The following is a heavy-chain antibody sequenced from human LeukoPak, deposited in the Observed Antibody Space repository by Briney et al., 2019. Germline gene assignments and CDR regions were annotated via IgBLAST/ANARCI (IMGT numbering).Heavy chain of an antibody. V-gene: IGHV3-74*01. J-gene: IGHJ6*02. Sequence: PGGSLRLSCAASGFTFRNYYIHWVRQAPGKGLVWVSRISSDGNSTNYAVSVKGRFTISRDNAKNTLYLQMNSLRAEDTAVYYCARAVAVAGRGMDVWGQGTTVTVSS. D-gene: IGHD6-19*01. CDR3: ARAVAVAGRGMDV. CDR1: GFTFRNYY. CDR2: ISSDGNST.